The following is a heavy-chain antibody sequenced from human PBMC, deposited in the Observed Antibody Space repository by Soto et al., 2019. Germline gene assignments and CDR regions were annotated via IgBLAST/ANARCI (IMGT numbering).Heavy chain of an antibody. V-gene: IGHV1-69*13. CDR1: GGTFSRYT. J-gene: IGHJ4*02. D-gene: IGHD3-22*01. Sequence: SVKVSCKASGGTFSRYTITWVRQAPGQGLEWMGGITPMFGTPNYAQKFQGRVTITADESTSTAYMELSSLRAEDTAMYYCARDGTLYDSSAYYYLYWGQGTLVTVSS. CDR3: ARDGTLYDSSAYYYLY. CDR2: ITPMFGTP.